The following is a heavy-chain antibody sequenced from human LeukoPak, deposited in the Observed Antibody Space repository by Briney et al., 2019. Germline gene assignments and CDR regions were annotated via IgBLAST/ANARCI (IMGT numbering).Heavy chain of an antibody. CDR1: GFSFSNAW. J-gene: IGHJ6*02. CDR2: IKSKTDGGTT. V-gene: IGHV3-15*01. Sequence: GGSLRLSCAPPGFSFSNAWMSWVRLAPGKGLEWVGPIKSKTDGGTTDYAPPVKGRFTISRDDSKNTLYLQMNTLRAEDTAVYFCTTKTASGTGGTFYYYYGMDVWGQGTTVTVSS. D-gene: IGHD2-8*02. CDR3: TTKTASGTGGTFYYYYGMDV.